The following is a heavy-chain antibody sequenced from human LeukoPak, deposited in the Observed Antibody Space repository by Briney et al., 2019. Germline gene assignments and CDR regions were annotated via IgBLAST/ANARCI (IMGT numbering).Heavy chain of an antibody. J-gene: IGHJ4*02. V-gene: IGHV3-74*01. D-gene: IGHD3-16*02. CDR2: INSDGSSA. CDR1: GFTFSYYW. Sequence: GGSLRLSCAASGFTFSYYWMHWVRQAPGKGLVWVSRINSDGSSASYADSVKGRFTISRDNAKNTLYLQMNSLRTEDTALYYCAKEDDYDYVWGSYPHYFDYWGQGTLVTVSS. CDR3: AKEDDYDYVWGSYPHYFDY.